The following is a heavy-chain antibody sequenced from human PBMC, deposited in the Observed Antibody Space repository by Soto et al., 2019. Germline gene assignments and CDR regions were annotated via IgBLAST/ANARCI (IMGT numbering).Heavy chain of an antibody. D-gene: IGHD3-16*01. J-gene: IGHJ4*02. CDR1: GFTFSRHG. CDR3: AAVMGGWVAQYYFDY. CDR2: ITASGGTT. Sequence: EVQLLESGGGLVQPGGSLRLSCGASGFTFSRHGMSWVRQAPGKGLEWVSAITASGGTTYYADSVKGRFTISRDNSKGTLLLQMNSLLDEDTAIYYCAAVMGGWVAQYYFDYWGQGALVTVTS. V-gene: IGHV3-23*01.